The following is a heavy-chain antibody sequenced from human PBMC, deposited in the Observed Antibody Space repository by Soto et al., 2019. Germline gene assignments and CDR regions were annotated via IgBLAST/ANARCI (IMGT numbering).Heavy chain of an antibody. CDR2: TSKSSLTI. V-gene: IGHV3-48*01. J-gene: IGHJ4*02. D-gene: IGHD3-3*01. CDR3: SIDYNDFQSAPLDS. Sequence: GGSLRLSCAVWVFTLGLYSIGWSLQASGTGLEWISHTSKSSLTIHYADSVEGRFAISRDNAKNSLYLQMNSLRADDTAVYSCSIDYNDFQSAPLDSWAQGALVTVSS. CDR1: VFTLGLYS.